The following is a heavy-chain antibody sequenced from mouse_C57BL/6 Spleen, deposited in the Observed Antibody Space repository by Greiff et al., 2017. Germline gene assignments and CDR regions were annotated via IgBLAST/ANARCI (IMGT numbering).Heavy chain of an antibody. CDR2: ISDGGSYT. CDR3: ARRDYYGSSDYFDY. Sequence: EVQRVESGGGLVKPGGSLKLSCAASGFTFSSYAMSWVRQTPEKRLEWVATISDGGSYTYYPDNVKGRFTISRDNAKNNRYLQMSHLKSENTAIYYCARRDYYGSSDYFDYWGKGTTLTVSS. D-gene: IGHD1-1*01. J-gene: IGHJ2*01. V-gene: IGHV5-4*01. CDR1: GFTFSSYA.